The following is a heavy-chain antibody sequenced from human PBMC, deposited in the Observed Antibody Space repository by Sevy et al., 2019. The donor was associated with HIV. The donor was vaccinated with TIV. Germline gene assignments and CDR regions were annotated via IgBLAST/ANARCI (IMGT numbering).Heavy chain of an antibody. D-gene: IGHD6-19*01. CDR3: ARDLSEQWLVQGYFDY. J-gene: IGHJ4*02. Sequence: GGSLRLSCAASGFTFSSYSMNWVRQAPGKGLEWVSSISSSSSYIYYADSVKGRFTISRDNAKNSLYLQMNSLRAEDMAVYYCARDLSEQWLVQGYFDYWGQGTLVTVSS. V-gene: IGHV3-21*01. CDR2: ISSSSSYI. CDR1: GFTFSSYS.